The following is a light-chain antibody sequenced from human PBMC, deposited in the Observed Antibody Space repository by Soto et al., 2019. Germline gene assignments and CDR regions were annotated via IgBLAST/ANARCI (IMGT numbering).Light chain of an antibody. CDR2: DAS. V-gene: IGKV3-15*01. Sequence: EIVITQSRATPSLSPGSRPTLSCRAIQTIDNTLAWYQRNHGQAPRLIIYDASTRATGVPARFSVSVSGTDFTLTISRLQSEDGAVYYCQHYNYWPYTFGQGTKVDI. CDR1: QTIDNT. J-gene: IGKJ2*01. CDR3: QHYNYWPYT.